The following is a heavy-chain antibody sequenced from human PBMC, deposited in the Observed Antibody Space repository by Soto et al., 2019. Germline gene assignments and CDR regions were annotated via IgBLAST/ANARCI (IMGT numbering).Heavy chain of an antibody. Sequence: QVQLQESGPGLVKPSETLSLTCTVSGGSISSYYWSWIRQPPGKGLEWIGYIYYSGSTNYNPSLKSRVTISVDTSKNQFSLKLSSVTAADTAVHSCARDTDLFWSGPKGYYYYMDVWGTGTTVTVSS. CDR1: GGSISSYY. V-gene: IGHV4-59*01. CDR2: IYYSGST. CDR3: ARDTDLFWSGPKGYYYYMDV. J-gene: IGHJ6*03. D-gene: IGHD3-3*01.